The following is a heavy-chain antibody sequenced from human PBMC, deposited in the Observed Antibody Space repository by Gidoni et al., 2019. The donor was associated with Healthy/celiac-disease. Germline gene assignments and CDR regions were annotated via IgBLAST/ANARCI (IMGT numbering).Heavy chain of an antibody. J-gene: IGHJ4*02. D-gene: IGHD3-22*01. CDR3: ARVGEWLILNYFDY. Sequence: EVQLVESGGGLVQPGGSLSLSCAASGFTFSSYWMSWVRQAPGKGLEWVANRKQDGSEEYYMDYVKGRFTSSRDNVKNSLYLQMNRLRAEETDEYYWARVGEWLILNYFDYWGQGTLVTVSS. CDR1: GFTFSSYW. V-gene: IGHV3-7*05. CDR2: RKQDGSEE.